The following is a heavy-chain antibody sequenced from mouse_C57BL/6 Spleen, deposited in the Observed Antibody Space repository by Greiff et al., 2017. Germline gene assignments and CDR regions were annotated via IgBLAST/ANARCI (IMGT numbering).Heavy chain of an antibody. CDR2: IYPGSGNT. D-gene: IGHD1-1*01. V-gene: IGHV1-66*01. Sequence: VQLQQSGPELVKPGASVKISCKASGYSFTSYYIHWVKQRPGQGLEWIGWIYPGSGNTKYNEKFKGKSTLTADTSSSTAYMQLSSLTSEGSAVYYCARGDPITTALDYWGQGTTLTVSS. CDR1: GYSFTSYY. CDR3: ARGDPITTALDY. J-gene: IGHJ2*01.